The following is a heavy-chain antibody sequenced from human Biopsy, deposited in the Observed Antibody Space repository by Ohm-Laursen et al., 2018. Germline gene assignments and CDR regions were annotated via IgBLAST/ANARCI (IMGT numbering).Heavy chain of an antibody. D-gene: IGHD5-24*01. CDR2: IFYSGST. V-gene: IGHV4-59*01. J-gene: IGHJ5*02. Sequence: TLSLTCNVSGGSISSYYWSWIRQSPGKGLEWTGFIFYSGSTYYNPSLKSRTTISVDSSKNQFSLRLRSVTAADTAVYYCARGGNGYNYVTPGTWFDPWGRGTPVTVSS. CDR3: ARGGNGYNYVTPGTWFDP. CDR1: GGSISSYY.